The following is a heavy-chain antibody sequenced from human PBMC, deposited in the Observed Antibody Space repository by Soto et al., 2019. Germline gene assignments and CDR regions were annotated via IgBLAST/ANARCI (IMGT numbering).Heavy chain of an antibody. Sequence: SETLSLTCTVSGGSISSGNYYWSWIRQPPGKGLEWIGYIYYSGSTNYNPSLKSRVTISVDTSKNQFSLKLSSVTAADTAVYYCARRYGDYFDYWGQGTLVTVSS. J-gene: IGHJ4*02. V-gene: IGHV4-61*01. CDR2: IYYSGST. CDR1: GGSISSGNYY. CDR3: ARRYGDYFDY. D-gene: IGHD4-17*01.